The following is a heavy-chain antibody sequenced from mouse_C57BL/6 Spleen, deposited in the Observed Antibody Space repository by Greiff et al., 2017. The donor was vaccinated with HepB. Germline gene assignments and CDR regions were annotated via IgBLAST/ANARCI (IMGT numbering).Heavy chain of an antibody. V-gene: IGHV1-69*01. CDR1: GYTFTSYW. D-gene: IGHD4-1*01. J-gene: IGHJ2*01. CDR3: ARSKLGPADD. CDR2: IDPSDSYT. Sequence: VQLQQPGAELVMPGASVKLSCKASGYTFTSYWMHWVKQRPGQGLEWIGEIDPSDSYTNYNQKFKGKSTLTVDKSSSTAYMQLSSLTSEDSAVYYCARSKLGPADDWGQGTTLTVSS.